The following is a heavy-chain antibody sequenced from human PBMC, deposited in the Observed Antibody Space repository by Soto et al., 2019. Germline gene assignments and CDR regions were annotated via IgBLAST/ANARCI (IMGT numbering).Heavy chain of an antibody. J-gene: IGHJ4*02. CDR3: ARGGYARPRPHSKIDY. D-gene: IGHD5-18*01. Sequence: QVQLQQWGAGLLKPSETLSLTCAVYGGSFSGYYWSWIRQPPGKGLEWIGEINHSGSTNYNTSLKSRVTTSVATSKNQFSLKLSSVTVADTAVYYCARGGYARPRPHSKIDYWGQGTLVTVSS. V-gene: IGHV4-34*01. CDR1: GGSFSGYY. CDR2: INHSGST.